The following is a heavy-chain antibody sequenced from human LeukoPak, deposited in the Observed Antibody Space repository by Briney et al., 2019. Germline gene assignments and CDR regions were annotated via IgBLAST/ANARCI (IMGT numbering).Heavy chain of an antibody. V-gene: IGHV3-53*01. CDR1: GFTFSSYG. Sequence: PGGSLRLSCAASGFTFSSYGMSWVRQAPGKGVEWVSIIYSGGSTFYADSVKGRFTISRDNSKNTLYLQMNSLRAEDTAVYYCARGGSYLSAFDIWGQGTMVTVSS. D-gene: IGHD1-26*01. CDR2: IYSGGST. CDR3: ARGGSYLSAFDI. J-gene: IGHJ3*02.